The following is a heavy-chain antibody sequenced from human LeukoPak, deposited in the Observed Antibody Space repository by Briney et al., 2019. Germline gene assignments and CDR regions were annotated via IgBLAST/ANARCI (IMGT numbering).Heavy chain of an antibody. Sequence: PSETLSLTCTVSGGSISSYYWSWIRQPPGKGLEWSGYIYYSGSTNYNPSLKSRVTISVDTSKNQFSLKLSSVTAADTAVYYCAREKYNYGDNDAFDIWGQGTMVTVSS. V-gene: IGHV4-59*01. J-gene: IGHJ3*02. CDR1: GGSISSYY. D-gene: IGHD4-17*01. CDR3: AREKYNYGDNDAFDI. CDR2: IYYSGST.